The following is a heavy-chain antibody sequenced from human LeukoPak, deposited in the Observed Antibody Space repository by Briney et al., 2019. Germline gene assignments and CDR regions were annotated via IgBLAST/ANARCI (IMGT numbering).Heavy chain of an antibody. CDR1: GGSISLHY. V-gene: IGHV4-59*11. CDR2: VSYSGTP. J-gene: IGHJ6*02. CDR3: ARNNVDVVGTTIYDYYGLDV. D-gene: IGHD5-12*01. Sequence: PSETLSLTCTISGGSISLHYWSWLRQPPGKGLEWIGYVSYSGTPTYNPSLKSRVTITIDTSETQFSLRLSSVTAADTAVYFCARNNVDVVGTTIYDYYGLDVWGQGTTVIVSS.